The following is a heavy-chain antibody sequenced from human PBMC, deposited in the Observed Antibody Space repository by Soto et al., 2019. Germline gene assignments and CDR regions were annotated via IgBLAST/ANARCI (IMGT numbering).Heavy chain of an antibody. CDR1: GYTFTAYD. V-gene: IGHV1-18*04. CDR3: ARVVLEWYYYYYGMDV. Sequence: ASVKVSCKASGYTFTAYDLHWVRQAPGQGLEWMGWISAYNGNTNYAQKLQGRVTMTTDTSTSTAYMELRSLRSDDTAVYYCARVVLEWYYYYYGMDVWGQGXTVTVYS. CDR2: ISAYNGNT. J-gene: IGHJ6*02. D-gene: IGHD3-3*01.